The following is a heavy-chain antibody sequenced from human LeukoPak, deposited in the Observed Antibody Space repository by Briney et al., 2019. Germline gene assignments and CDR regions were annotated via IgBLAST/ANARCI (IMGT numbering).Heavy chain of an antibody. CDR1: GFTFSTSW. CDR3: ARALGSYSDY. D-gene: IGHD1-26*01. J-gene: IGHJ4*02. CDR2: INDDGSSI. Sequence: GGSLRLSCAGSGFTFSTSWMHWFGKPQGKPLVWVSRINDDGSSINYADSVKGRFTISRDNAKNTLYLQMSSLRAEDTAVYYCARALGSYSDYWGQGTLVSVSS. V-gene: IGHV3-74*01.